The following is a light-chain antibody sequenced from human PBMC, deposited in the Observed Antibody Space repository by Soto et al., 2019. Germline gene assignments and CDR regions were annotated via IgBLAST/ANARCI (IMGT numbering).Light chain of an antibody. CDR3: QQYGNSLWT. CDR1: QTIGSSY. CDR2: GAY. J-gene: IGKJ1*01. Sequence: EIVLTQSPGTLSLSPGERATLSCRVSQTIGSSYLVWYQQKPGQAPRLLIFGAYNRATGIPDRFSGSGSGTDFTLTISRVEPEDFAVYYCQQYGNSLWTFGQGTKVEIK. V-gene: IGKV3-20*01.